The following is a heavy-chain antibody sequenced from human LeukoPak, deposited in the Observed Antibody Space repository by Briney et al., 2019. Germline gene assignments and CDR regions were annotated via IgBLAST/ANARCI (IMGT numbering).Heavy chain of an antibody. J-gene: IGHJ5*02. V-gene: IGHV1-69*13. Sequence: GASVKVSCKASGGTFSSYAISWVRQAPGQGLEWMGGIIPIFGTANYAQKFQGRVTITADESTSTAYMELSSLRSEGTAVYYCARDARHRYCSSSSCYRGWLDPWGQGTPVTVSS. CDR1: GGTFSSYA. CDR3: ARDARHRYCSSSSCYRGWLDP. D-gene: IGHD2-2*01. CDR2: IIPIFGTA.